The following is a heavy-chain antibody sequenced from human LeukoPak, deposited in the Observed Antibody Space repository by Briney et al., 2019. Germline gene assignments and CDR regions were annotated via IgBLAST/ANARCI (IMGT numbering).Heavy chain of an antibody. CDR2: IYYSGST. CDR1: GGSISSGDYY. J-gene: IGHJ4*02. V-gene: IGHV4-30-4*01. D-gene: IGHD1-26*01. Sequence: SETLSLTCAVYGGSISSGDYYWSWIRQPPGKGLEWIGYIYYSGSTYYIPSLKSRVTISVGTSKNQFSLKLSSVTAADTAVYYCARLSGSYYGGDFDYWGQGTLVTVSS. CDR3: ARLSGSYYGGDFDY.